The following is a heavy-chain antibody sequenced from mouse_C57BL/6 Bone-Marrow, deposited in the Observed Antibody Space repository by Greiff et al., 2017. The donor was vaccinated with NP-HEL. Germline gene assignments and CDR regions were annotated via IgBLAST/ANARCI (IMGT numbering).Heavy chain of an antibody. CDR3: ARLVYYYGSRFFDY. CDR2: IYPRSGNT. V-gene: IGHV1-81*01. Sequence: VQGVESGAELARPGASVKLSCKASGYTFTSYGISWVKQRTGQGLEWIGEIYPRSGNTYYNEKFKGKATLTADKSSSTAYMELRSLTSEDSAVYFCARLVYYYGSRFFDYWGQGTTLTVSS. D-gene: IGHD1-1*01. CDR1: GYTFTSYG. J-gene: IGHJ2*01.